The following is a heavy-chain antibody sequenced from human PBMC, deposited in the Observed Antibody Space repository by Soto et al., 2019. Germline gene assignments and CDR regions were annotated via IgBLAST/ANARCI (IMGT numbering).Heavy chain of an antibody. D-gene: IGHD1-7*01. V-gene: IGHV6-1*01. CDR3: AGTTSHQWYYMDV. CDR2: TYYRSRWYN. Sequence: PSQTLPLTCAISGDSVSSNSSAWNWIRLSPSRGLEWLARTYYRSRWYNDYAVSVRSRITVNPDTSKNQFSLQLTSVTPEDTAVYYCAGTTSHQWYYMDVWGKGTTVTVSS. J-gene: IGHJ6*03. CDR1: GDSVSSNSSA.